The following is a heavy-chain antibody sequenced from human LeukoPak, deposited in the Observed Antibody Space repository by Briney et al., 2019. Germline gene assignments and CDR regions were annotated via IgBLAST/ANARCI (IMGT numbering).Heavy chain of an antibody. Sequence: GGSLRLSCAASGFTFSAFAMTWVRRAAGKGLEWVSTITDDGYNTYSADSVKCRITFSRHNSKNTLSLQLRSLRAEDTAVYYCAKDQRMTTVVTPDYWGQGTLVTVSS. D-gene: IGHD4-17*01. CDR2: ITDDGYNT. CDR3: AKDQRMTTVVTPDY. CDR1: GFTFSAFA. J-gene: IGHJ4*02. V-gene: IGHV3-23*01.